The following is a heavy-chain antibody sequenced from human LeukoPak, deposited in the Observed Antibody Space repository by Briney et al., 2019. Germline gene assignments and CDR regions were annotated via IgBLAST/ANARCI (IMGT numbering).Heavy chain of an antibody. V-gene: IGHV3-74*01. D-gene: IGHD3-10*01. CDR2: IESNGLT. CDR1: GFTFSRYW. Sequence: GGSLRLSCAASGFTFSRYWMHWVRQIPGEGLRWVSRIESNGLTLYADSVRDRFPIPRDNGKNTINLQMTSLRADNTAIYSCAKAATYFYGSVTYDWFESWGQGTLVTVSS. CDR3: AKAATYFYGSVTYDWFES. J-gene: IGHJ5*01.